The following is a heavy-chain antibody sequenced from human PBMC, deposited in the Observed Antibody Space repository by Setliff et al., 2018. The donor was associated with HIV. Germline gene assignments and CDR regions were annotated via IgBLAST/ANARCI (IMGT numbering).Heavy chain of an antibody. CDR2: IYYSGTT. D-gene: IGHD3-9*01. J-gene: IGHJ6*04. Sequence: PSETLSLTCSVSGGSIISGGYYWSWIRQHPGKGLEWIGYIYYSGTTYYNPSLKSRVTISLDTSMNQFSLKLTSVTAADTAVYYCARGGAFDWLFLDVWGKGTTVTVSS. CDR1: GGSIISGGYY. V-gene: IGHV4-31*03. CDR3: ARGGAFDWLFLDV.